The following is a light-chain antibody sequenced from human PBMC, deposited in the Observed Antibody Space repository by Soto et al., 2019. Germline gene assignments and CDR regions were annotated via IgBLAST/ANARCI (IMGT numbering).Light chain of an antibody. CDR2: AAS. Sequence: DIQMTQSPSSLSASVGDRVTITCRPSQNINNYLNWYQHRPGKAPKLLIYAASSLQSGVPSRFSGSGSGTDFTLTISSLQPEDSATYYCQQSYIPWTFGQGTKVDIK. CDR1: QNINNY. V-gene: IGKV1-39*01. J-gene: IGKJ1*01. CDR3: QQSYIPWT.